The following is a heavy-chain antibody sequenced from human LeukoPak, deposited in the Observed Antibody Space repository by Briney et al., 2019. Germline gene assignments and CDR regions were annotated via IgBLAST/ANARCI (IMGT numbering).Heavy chain of an antibody. CDR1: GYTFTSYY. Sequence: AXVKVSCKASGYTFTSYYMHWVRQAPGQGLEGMGVINDSGGSTNYAQKVQGRVTMTRDKSKRTVYMELSRLRDEDTAVYYCASGSSYAFDIWGQGTMVTVSS. CDR2: INDSGGST. D-gene: IGHD3-10*01. CDR3: ASGSSYAFDI. V-gene: IGHV1-46*01. J-gene: IGHJ3*02.